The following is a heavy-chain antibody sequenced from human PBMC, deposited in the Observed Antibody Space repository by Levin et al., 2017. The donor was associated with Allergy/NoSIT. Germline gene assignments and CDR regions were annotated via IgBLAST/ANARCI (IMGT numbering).Heavy chain of an antibody. CDR3: ARSSVAGRGYYYAMDV. CDR1: GFTLSSYG. V-gene: IGHV3-30*03. Sequence: GESLKISCAASGFTLSSYGMHWVRQAPGKGLEWVAVTVLEGNNKYYADSVKGRFTISRDNSENTVDLQMNSLRAEDTAVYYCARSSVAGRGYYYAMDVWGQGTTVIVSS. D-gene: IGHD2-15*01. J-gene: IGHJ6*02. CDR2: TVLEGNNK.